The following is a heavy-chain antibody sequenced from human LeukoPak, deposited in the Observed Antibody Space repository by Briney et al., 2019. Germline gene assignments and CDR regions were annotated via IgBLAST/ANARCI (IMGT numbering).Heavy chain of an antibody. J-gene: IGHJ6*03. D-gene: IGHD6-13*01. Sequence: SETLSLTCAVYGGSFSGYYWNWIRQPPGKGLEWIGEINHSGSTNYNPSLKSRVTISVDTSKNQFSLKLSSVTAADTAVYYCARDSYSSSWYGASLRYYYYMDVWGKGTTVTVSS. V-gene: IGHV4-34*01. CDR2: INHSGST. CDR3: ARDSYSSSWYGASLRYYYYMDV. CDR1: GGSFSGYY.